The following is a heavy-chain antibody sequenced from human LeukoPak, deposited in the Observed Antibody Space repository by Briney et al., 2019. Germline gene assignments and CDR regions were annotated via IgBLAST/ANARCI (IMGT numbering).Heavy chain of an antibody. J-gene: IGHJ4*02. D-gene: IGHD4-17*01. V-gene: IGHV4-34*01. CDR2: INHSGST. CDR1: GGSFSGYD. CDR3: AWTATVPRPLDY. Sequence: SETLSLTCAVYGGSFSGYDWSWIRQPPGKGLEWIGEINHSGSTKYNPSLKNGVTTSVDTYTKQFSLKLSTMTAADTAVYYCAWTATVPRPLDYWGQGTLVTVSS.